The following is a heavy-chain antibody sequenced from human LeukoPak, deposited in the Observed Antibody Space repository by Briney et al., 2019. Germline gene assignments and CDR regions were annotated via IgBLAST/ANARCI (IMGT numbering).Heavy chain of an antibody. CDR3: ARVSSRVVVTWAYFDY. V-gene: IGHV3-30-3*01. D-gene: IGHD4-23*01. Sequence: GRSLRLSCAASGFTFSSYAMHWVRQAPGKGLEWVAVISYDGSNKYYADSVKGRFTISRDNSKNTLYLQMNSLRAEDTAVYYCARVSSRVVVTWAYFDYWGQGTLVTVSS. CDR1: GFTFSSYA. J-gene: IGHJ4*02. CDR2: ISYDGSNK.